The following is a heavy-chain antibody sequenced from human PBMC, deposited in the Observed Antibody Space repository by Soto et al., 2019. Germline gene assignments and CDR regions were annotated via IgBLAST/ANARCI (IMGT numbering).Heavy chain of an antibody. CDR1: GGSFSSYS. CDR2: IIPIFGAT. CDR3: ARDGDHMAARH. V-gene: IGHV1-69*01. J-gene: IGHJ4*02. Sequence: QVQLVQSGAEVKRPGSSVKVSCKASGGSFSSYSISWVRQAPGQGLEWMGGIIPIFGATNYAQKFQGRVTMSAGEYTSTDYMAVSVLSSEDRAVYYCARDGDHMAARHWGQGTLVTGSS. D-gene: IGHD6-6*01.